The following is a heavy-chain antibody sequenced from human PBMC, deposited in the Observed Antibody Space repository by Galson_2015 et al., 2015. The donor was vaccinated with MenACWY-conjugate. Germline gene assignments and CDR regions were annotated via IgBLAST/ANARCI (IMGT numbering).Heavy chain of an antibody. CDR3: ARDNNWSFDS. CDR1: GFTFNNYW. J-gene: IGHJ4*02. D-gene: IGHD1-1*01. CDR2: IKADGSFS. Sequence: LRLSCAASGFTFNNYWMHWVCQPPGKGLEWISYIKADGSFSNYADSVKGRFTISTDNAKNMVYLQMDGLGDEDTAVYFCARDNNWSFDSWGQGTLVTVSS. V-gene: IGHV3-74*01.